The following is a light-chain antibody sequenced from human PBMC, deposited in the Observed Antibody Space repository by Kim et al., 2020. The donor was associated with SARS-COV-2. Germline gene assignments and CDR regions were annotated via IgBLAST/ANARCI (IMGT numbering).Light chain of an antibody. J-gene: IGKJ5*01. CDR2: GAS. Sequence: ASVGDRVTITCRASQDIGNDLGWYQQRPGRAPKRLIYGASNLQSGVPSRFSGSGSETEFNLTINSLQPEDFATYFCLQHRTYPITFGQGTRLEIK. V-gene: IGKV1-17*01. CDR1: QDIGND. CDR3: LQHRTYPIT.